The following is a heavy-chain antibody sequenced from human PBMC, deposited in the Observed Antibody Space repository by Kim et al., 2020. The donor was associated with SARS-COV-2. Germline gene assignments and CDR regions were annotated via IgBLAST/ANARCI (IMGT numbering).Heavy chain of an antibody. CDR3: ARARVGSSAWYYFDY. V-gene: IGHV3-11*05. Sequence: GGSLRLSCAASGFTFSDYYLSWIRQAPGKGLEWLSYISSSGSYTNYEDSVKGRFTISRDNAKNSLYLQMNNLRAEDTAVYYCARARVGSSAWYYFDYWCPGTLVTVSS. CDR2: ISSSGSYT. D-gene: IGHD6-19*01. CDR1: GFTFSDYY. J-gene: IGHJ4*02.